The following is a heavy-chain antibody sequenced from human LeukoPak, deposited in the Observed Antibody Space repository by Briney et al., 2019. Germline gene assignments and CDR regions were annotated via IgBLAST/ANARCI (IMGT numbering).Heavy chain of an antibody. Sequence: GGSLRLSCAASGFSFDDYGMSWVRHAPGKGLEWVSGINWNGGSTGYADSVKGRFTISRDNAKNSLSLQMNSLRVEDAALYYCARGGISIFGVVIYMDVWGKGTTVTVSS. J-gene: IGHJ6*03. D-gene: IGHD3-3*01. CDR3: ARGGISIFGVVIYMDV. CDR1: GFSFDDYG. V-gene: IGHV3-20*04. CDR2: INWNGGST.